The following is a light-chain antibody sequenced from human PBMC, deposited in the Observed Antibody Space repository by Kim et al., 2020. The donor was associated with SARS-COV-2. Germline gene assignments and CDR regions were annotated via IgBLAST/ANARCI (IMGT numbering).Light chain of an antibody. CDR2: DVS. CDR3: CSYASSVV. CDR1: SSKDGCYNY. V-gene: IGLV2-11*01. Sequence: SHGQSVTLHCTGTSSKDGCYNYVSWYQQHPGKAPKLMIYDVSRRPSGVPDRFSGSKSGNTASLTISGVQPEDEADYYCCSYASSVVFGGGTQLPS. J-gene: IGLJ2*01.